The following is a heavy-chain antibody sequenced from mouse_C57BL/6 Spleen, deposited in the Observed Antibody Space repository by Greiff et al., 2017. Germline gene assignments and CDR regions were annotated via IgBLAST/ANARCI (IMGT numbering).Heavy chain of an antibody. V-gene: IGHV1-59*01. J-gene: IGHJ2*01. D-gene: IGHD1-1*01. CDR1: GYTFTSYW. Sequence: QVHVKQPGAELVRPGTSVKLSCKASGYTFTSYWMHWVKQRPGQGLEWIGVIDPSDSYTNYNQKFKGKATLTVDTSSSTAYMQLSSLTSEDSAVYYCARSGYGSSTDYWGQGTTLTVSS. CDR2: IDPSDSYT. CDR3: ARSGYGSSTDY.